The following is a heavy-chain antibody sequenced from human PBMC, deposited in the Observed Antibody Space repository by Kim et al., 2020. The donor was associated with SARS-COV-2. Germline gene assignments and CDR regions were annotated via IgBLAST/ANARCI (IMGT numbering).Heavy chain of an antibody. CDR1: GYSFTDYY. D-gene: IGHD3-22*01. V-gene: IGHV1-46*01. Sequence: ASVKVSCKASGYSFTDYYMHWVRQAPGQGLEWMGVMNPSGGTTNYAQNFQGRVTMTRDTSTGTVSMELSSLRFEDTAVYYCARDKTFYHESRGGVCFDEWGQGTLVTVSS. CDR3: ARDKTFYHESRGGVCFDE. CDR2: MNPSGGTT. J-gene: IGHJ4*02.